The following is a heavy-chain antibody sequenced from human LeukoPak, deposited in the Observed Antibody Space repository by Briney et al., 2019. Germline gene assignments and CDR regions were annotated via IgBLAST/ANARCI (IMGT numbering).Heavy chain of an antibody. CDR1: GFTFSSYS. Sequence: GGSLRLSCAASGFTFSSYSMNWVRQAPGKGLECVSSISSSSSYIYYADSVKGRFTISRDNAKNSLYLQMNSLRAEDTAVYYCARDYYDFWSGYYTNNWFDPWGQGTLVTVSS. CDR3: ARDYYDFWSGYYTNNWFDP. CDR2: ISSSSSYI. J-gene: IGHJ5*02. V-gene: IGHV3-21*01. D-gene: IGHD3-3*01.